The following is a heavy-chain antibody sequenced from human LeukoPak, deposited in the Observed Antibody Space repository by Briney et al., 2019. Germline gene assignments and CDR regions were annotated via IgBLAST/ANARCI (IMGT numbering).Heavy chain of an antibody. D-gene: IGHD1-14*01. Sequence: RGESLKISCKGSEDSFTSHWIGWVRQMPGKGLEWMGIIHPGDSNTRYSPSFQGQVTISADKSISTAYQQWSSLKASDTAMYYCARPTRYNNNWGQGTLVTVSS. CDR3: ARPTRYNNN. J-gene: IGHJ4*02. CDR2: IHPGDSNT. V-gene: IGHV5-51*01. CDR1: EDSFTSHW.